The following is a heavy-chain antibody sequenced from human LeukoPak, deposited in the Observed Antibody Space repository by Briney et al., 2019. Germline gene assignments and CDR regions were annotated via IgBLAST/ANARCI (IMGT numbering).Heavy chain of an antibody. J-gene: IGHJ4*02. Sequence: GGSLRLSCAASGFTFSKYWMLWVRQAPGKGLESVSRINTDGTVTTYADSVKGRFTVSRDNADNTMFLQMNSVTDEDTAVYYCATKQWLAPPPDSWGQGTPVTVSS. V-gene: IGHV3-74*01. CDR1: GFTFSKYW. CDR3: ATKQWLAPPPDS. CDR2: INTDGTVT. D-gene: IGHD6-19*01.